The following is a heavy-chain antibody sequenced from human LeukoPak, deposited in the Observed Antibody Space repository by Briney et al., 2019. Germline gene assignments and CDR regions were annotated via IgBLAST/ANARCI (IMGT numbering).Heavy chain of an antibody. Sequence: GGSLRLSCAASGFTFSSYSMNWVRQAPGKGLEWVSSTSSSSSYIYYADSVKGRFTISRDNAKNSLYLQMNSLRAEDTALYYCASVDYYGSGNYYNDVDYWGQGTLVTVSS. D-gene: IGHD3-10*01. CDR1: GFTFSSYS. CDR2: TSSSSSYI. J-gene: IGHJ4*02. CDR3: ASVDYYGSGNYYNDVDY. V-gene: IGHV3-21*01.